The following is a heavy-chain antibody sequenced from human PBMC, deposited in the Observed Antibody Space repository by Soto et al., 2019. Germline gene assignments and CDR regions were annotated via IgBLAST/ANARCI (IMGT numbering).Heavy chain of an antibody. CDR2: ISSSSNSI. J-gene: IGHJ3*02. V-gene: IGHV3-21*03. CDR3: TTEDYYDSSGYLMADAFDI. Sequence: GGSLRLSCAASGFTFSSYSMNWVRQAPGKGLEWVSSISSSSNSIYYADSVKGRFTISRDNAKNSLYLQMNSLKTEDTAVYYCTTEDYYDSSGYLMADAFDIWGQGTMVTVSS. D-gene: IGHD3-22*01. CDR1: GFTFSSYS.